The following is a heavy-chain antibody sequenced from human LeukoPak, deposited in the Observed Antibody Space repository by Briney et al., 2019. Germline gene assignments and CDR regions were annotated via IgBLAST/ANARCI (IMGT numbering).Heavy chain of an antibody. CDR1: GFTFSDYW. CDR3: AREFGEHVY. V-gene: IGHV3-74*01. CDR2: INTDGSTA. Sequence: GGSLRLSCAASGFTFSDYWMHWVRQAPGKGLVWVSRINTDGSTASYADSVKGRFTISRDNAKNTLYLQMNSLRAEDTAVFYCAREFGEHVYWGQGTLVTVSS. D-gene: IGHD3-10*01. J-gene: IGHJ4*02.